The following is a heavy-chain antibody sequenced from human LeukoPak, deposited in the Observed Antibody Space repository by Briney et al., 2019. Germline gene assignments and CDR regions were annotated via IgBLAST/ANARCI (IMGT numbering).Heavy chain of an antibody. CDR2: IYYSGST. J-gene: IGHJ3*02. Sequence: SETLSLTCTVSGGSISSSSYYWGWIRQPPGKGLEWIGSIYYSGSTCYNPSLKSRVTISVDTSKNQFSLKLSSVTAADTAVYYCARLTPVAGNAFDIWGQGTMVTVSS. V-gene: IGHV4-39*01. CDR1: GGSISSSSYY. CDR3: ARLTPVAGNAFDI. D-gene: IGHD6-19*01.